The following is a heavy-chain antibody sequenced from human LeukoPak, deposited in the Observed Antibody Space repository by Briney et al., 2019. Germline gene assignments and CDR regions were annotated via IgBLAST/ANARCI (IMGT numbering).Heavy chain of an antibody. J-gene: IGHJ4*02. D-gene: IGHD2-2*01. V-gene: IGHV4-59*01. CDR1: GGSISSYY. Sequence: SETLSLTCTVSGGSISSYYWSWIRQPPGKGLEWIGYIYYSGSNNYNPSLKSRVTISVDTSKNQFSLKLSSVTAADTAVYYCARGAHCSGTSCYFGPWGQGTMLSVCS. CDR3: ARGAHCSGTSCYFGP. CDR2: IYYSGSN.